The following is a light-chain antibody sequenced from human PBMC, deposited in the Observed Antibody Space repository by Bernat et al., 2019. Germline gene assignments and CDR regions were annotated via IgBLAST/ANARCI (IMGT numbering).Light chain of an antibody. CDR3: QHYGPSPEIT. V-gene: IGKV3-20*01. CDR1: QNVLSAS. J-gene: IGKJ5*01. CDR2: ATS. Sequence: IVLTQSPGTLSLSPGETATLSCRAGQNVLSASIAWYQHRPSQPPRLLIYATSTWAAGTPARFSGSGSGTDFTLTISSLEPEDFAVYYCQHYGPSPEITFGQGTRLEIK.